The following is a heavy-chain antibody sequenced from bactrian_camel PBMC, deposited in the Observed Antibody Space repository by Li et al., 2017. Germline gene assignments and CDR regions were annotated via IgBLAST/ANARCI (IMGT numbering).Heavy chain of an antibody. CDR2: ISSDGST. CDR3: AARSVGWCPLFEHWLGKRAYTPGVYFAN. Sequence: VQLVESGGGSVQAGGSLRLSCAVGSGYIRRNYCLAWFRQAPGKEREGVATISSDGSTNYADSVKGRFIISQENAKTTLYLQMDSLKLEETAMYYCAARSVGWCPLFEHWLGKRAYTPGVYFANWGQGTQVTVS. CDR1: GYIRRNYC. V-gene: IGHV3S53*01. D-gene: IGHD1*01. J-gene: IGHJ6*01.